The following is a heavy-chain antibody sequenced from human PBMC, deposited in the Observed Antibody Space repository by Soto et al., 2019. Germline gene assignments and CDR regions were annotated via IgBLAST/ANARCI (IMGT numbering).Heavy chain of an antibody. J-gene: IGHJ6*02. Sequence: PGGSLRLSCAASGFTFSSYSMNWVRQAPGKGLEWVSYISSSSSTIYYADSVKGRFTISRDNAKNSLYLQMNSLRDEDTAVYYCARDRQPTPYYYYYYGMDVWGQGTTVTVSS. CDR3: ARDRQPTPYYYYYYGMDV. D-gene: IGHD6-13*01. V-gene: IGHV3-48*02. CDR1: GFTFSSYS. CDR2: ISSSSSTI.